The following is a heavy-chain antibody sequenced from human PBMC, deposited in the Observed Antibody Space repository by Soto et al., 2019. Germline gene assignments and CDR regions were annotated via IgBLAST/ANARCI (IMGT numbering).Heavy chain of an antibody. V-gene: IGHV1-18*01. J-gene: IGHJ2*01. CDR3: ARGRYFATTHRQWWYFDF. CDR1: GYTFITSG. CDR2: ISPANADK. D-gene: IGHD6-19*01. Sequence: QVELMQSGPEVKRPGTSVKVSCKASGYTFITSGINWVRQTPGQALEWVGWISPANADKKYAQKFTDRVTLTSETSTATGYMELTNLRSDDTAVYFCARGRYFATTHRQWWYFDFWGRGTPGTVSS.